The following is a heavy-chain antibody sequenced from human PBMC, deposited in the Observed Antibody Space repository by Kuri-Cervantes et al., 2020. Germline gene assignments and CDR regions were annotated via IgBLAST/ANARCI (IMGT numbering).Heavy chain of an antibody. D-gene: IGHD2-2*01. CDR2: IYYSGST. Sequence: GSLRLSCTVSGGSISSSSYYWGWIRQPPGKGLEWIGSIYYSGSTYYNPSLKSRVTISGDTSKNQLSLKLSSVTAADTAVYYCARAATTSWEVNSWGQGTLVTVSS. V-gene: IGHV4-39*07. J-gene: IGHJ4*02. CDR3: ARAATTSWEVNS. CDR1: GGSISSSSYY.